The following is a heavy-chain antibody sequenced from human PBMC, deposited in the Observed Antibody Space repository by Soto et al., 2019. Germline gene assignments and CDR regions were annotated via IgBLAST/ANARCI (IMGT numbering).Heavy chain of an antibody. J-gene: IGHJ4*02. CDR3: ARGGVAAAGTLGN. D-gene: IGHD6-13*01. V-gene: IGHV1-69*02. CDR2: IIPVLGVA. CDR1: GGTFNSYT. Sequence: QVQLVQSGAEVKRPGSSVRVSCKASGGTFNSYTISWVRQAPGQGPEWMGRIIPVLGVANYAQTFQGRVTITADKSTSTVYXDLSSLRSXDTAVYYCARGGVAAAGTLGNWGQGTLVTVSS.